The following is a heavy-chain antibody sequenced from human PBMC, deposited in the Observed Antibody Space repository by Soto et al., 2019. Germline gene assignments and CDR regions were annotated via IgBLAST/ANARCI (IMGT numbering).Heavy chain of an antibody. Sequence: GSLRLSCAASGFTFSSYAMSWVRQAPGKGLEWVSTISSSGGSTYYADSVKGRFTISRDNSENTLYLQMNSLRAEDTAVYYCAKGAPYSSSGLFDYWGQGTLVTVSS. J-gene: IGHJ4*02. D-gene: IGHD6-13*01. V-gene: IGHV3-23*01. CDR1: GFTFSSYA. CDR3: AKGAPYSSSGLFDY. CDR2: ISSSGGST.